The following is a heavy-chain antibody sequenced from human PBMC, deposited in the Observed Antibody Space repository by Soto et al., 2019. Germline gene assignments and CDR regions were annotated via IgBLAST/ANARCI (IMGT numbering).Heavy chain of an antibody. CDR1: GASISGFY. V-gene: IGHV4-4*07. CDR3: VRDGTKTLRDWFDP. J-gene: IGHJ5*02. Sequence: PSETLSLTCTVSGASISGFYWSWMRKSAGKGLEWIGRIYATGTTDYNPSLESRVMMSVDTSKKQFSLKLRSVTAADTAVYYCVRDGTKTLRDWFDPWGQGISVTVSS. CDR2: IYATGTT. D-gene: IGHD1-1*01.